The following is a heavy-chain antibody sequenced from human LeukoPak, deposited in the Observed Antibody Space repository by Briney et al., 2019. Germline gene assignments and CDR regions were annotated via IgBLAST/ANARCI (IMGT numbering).Heavy chain of an antibody. Sequence: GASVTVSFKASGGTFSSYAISWVRQAPGQGLEWMGGIIPIFGTANYAQKFQGRVTITTDESTSTAYMELSSLRSEDTAVYYCANGGEQRLARGAFDIWGQGTMVTVSP. J-gene: IGHJ3*02. V-gene: IGHV1-69*05. D-gene: IGHD6-25*01. CDR2: IIPIFGTA. CDR1: GGTFSSYA. CDR3: ANGGEQRLARGAFDI.